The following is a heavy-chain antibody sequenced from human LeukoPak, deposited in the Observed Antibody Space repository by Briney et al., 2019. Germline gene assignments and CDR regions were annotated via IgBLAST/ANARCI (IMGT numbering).Heavy chain of an antibody. Sequence: PGGSLRLSCAASDFTFSDHHMDWVRQAPGEGLEWIARIRNKARRYTTEYAASVNGRFTISRDDSENSLYLQMDSLKTEDTAVYYCARSPLGIAPFDSWGQGTLVVVSS. CDR2: IRNKARRYTT. CDR3: ARSPLGIAPFDS. J-gene: IGHJ4*02. CDR1: DFTFSDHH. V-gene: IGHV3-72*01. D-gene: IGHD7-27*01.